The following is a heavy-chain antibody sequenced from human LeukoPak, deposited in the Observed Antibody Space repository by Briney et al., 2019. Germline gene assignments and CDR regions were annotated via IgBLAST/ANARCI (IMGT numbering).Heavy chain of an antibody. CDR1: GFIFSDYG. V-gene: IGHV3-30*03. Sequence: GGSLRLSCAASGFIFSDYGMHWVRQAPGKGLEWVAVISYDGSNKYYADSVKGRFTISRDNSKNTLYLQMNSLRAEDTAVYYCARGPLYYGSGNWFDPWAREPWSPSPQ. CDR2: ISYDGSNK. J-gene: IGHJ5*02. D-gene: IGHD3-10*01. CDR3: ARGPLYYGSGNWFDP.